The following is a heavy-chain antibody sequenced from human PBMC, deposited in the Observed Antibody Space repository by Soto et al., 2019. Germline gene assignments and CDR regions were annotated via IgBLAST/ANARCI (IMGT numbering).Heavy chain of an antibody. V-gene: IGHV1-69*12. CDR2: IIPIFGTA. D-gene: IGHD3-22*01. Sequence: QVQLVQSGAEVKKPGSSVKVYCKASGGTFSSYAITWVRQAPGQGLEWMGGIIPIFGTANYAQKFQARVTITEDESTSTAYMELSSLRSEYTAVYYCARDRGPSSGYYPYWFDPFGQGTLVTVSS. CDR3: ARDRGPSSGYYPYWFDP. CDR1: GGTFSSYA. J-gene: IGHJ5*02.